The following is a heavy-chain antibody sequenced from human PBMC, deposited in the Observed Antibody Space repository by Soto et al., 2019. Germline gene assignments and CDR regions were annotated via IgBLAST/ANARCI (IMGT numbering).Heavy chain of an antibody. CDR2: IWYDGSNT. J-gene: IGHJ4*02. CDR3: VRDLLGSGGHFDY. D-gene: IGHD7-27*01. CDR1: GFIFSSFG. V-gene: IGHV3-33*01. Sequence: QVQLVESGGGVVQPGRSLRLSCAASGFIFSSFGMHWVRQAPGKGLEWVAHIWYDGSNTYYAGSVKGRFTISRDNSRNTLYLQMNSLRAEDTAVYHCVRDLLGSGGHFDYWGQGTLVTVSS.